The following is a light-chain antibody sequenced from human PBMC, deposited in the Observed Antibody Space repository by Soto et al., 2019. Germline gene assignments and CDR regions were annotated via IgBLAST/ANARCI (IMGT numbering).Light chain of an antibody. Sequence: QSALTQPRSVSGSPGQSVTMSCTGTSSDVRAYNYVSWYQQYPGKAPKLMISDVSKRPSGVPDRFSGSKSGNTASLTISGLQAEDEADYHCCSYAGSHTWAFGGGTQLTVL. V-gene: IGLV2-11*01. CDR3: CSYAGSHTWA. CDR2: DVS. CDR1: SSDVRAYNY. J-gene: IGLJ3*02.